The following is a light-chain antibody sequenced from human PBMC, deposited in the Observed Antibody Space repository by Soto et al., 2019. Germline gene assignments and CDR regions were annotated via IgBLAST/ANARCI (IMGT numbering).Light chain of an antibody. CDR2: LNSDGSH. CDR1: SGHSSYA. Sequence: QPVLTQSPSASASLGASGKRTCTLSSGHSSYATAWHQQQPEKGPRYLMKLNSDGSHSKGDGIPDRFSGSSSGAERYLTISSVQSGDEADYYCQSWGTGIRVFGGGTKVTVL. J-gene: IGLJ2*01. V-gene: IGLV4-69*01. CDR3: QSWGTGIRV.